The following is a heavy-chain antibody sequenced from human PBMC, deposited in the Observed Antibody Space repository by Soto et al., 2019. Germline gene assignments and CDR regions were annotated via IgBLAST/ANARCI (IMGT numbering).Heavy chain of an antibody. D-gene: IGHD6-19*01. Sequence: PGGSMILSCASSGFTFYNYFMILVRQAPGKGLEWVSTVSGSGGSTYYAASVKGRFTISREYSKNTLYLQMNGLRAEDTAVYFCARQRSYNSGFFDYWSQGTLVTVSS. V-gene: IGHV3-23*01. CDR3: ARQRSYNSGFFDY. CDR2: VSGSGGST. J-gene: IGHJ4*02. CDR1: GFTFYNYF.